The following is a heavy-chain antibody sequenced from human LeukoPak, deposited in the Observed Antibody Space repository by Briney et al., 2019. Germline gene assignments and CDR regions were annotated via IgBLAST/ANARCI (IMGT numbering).Heavy chain of an antibody. CDR2: IKQDGSEK. J-gene: IGHJ3*02. CDR1: GFTFSSYW. CDR3: ARTDVLLWFGELLGAFDI. D-gene: IGHD3-10*01. V-gene: IGHV3-7*01. Sequence: GGSLRLSCAASGFTFSSYWMSWVRQAPGKGLEWVANIKQDGSEKYYVDSVKGRFTISRDNAKNSLYLQMNSLRAEDTAVYYCARTDVLLWFGELLGAFDIWGQGTMVTVSS.